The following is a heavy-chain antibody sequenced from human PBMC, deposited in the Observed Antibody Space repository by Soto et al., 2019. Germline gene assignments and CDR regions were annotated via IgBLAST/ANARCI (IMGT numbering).Heavy chain of an antibody. D-gene: IGHD3-10*01. CDR2: ISSDATNK. CDR3: ARQGMTARKYYSTYLDV. J-gene: IGHJ6*02. V-gene: IGHV3-30-3*01. Sequence: QVQLVESGGGVVQPGRSLSLSCAASGFTFRDYAMHWVRQAPGKGLEWVTLISSDATNKYLADSVKGRFTISRDNSKNSLYLQMNSLRVEDTGLYYCARQGMTARKYYSTYLDVWGQGTTVIV. CDR1: GFTFRDYA.